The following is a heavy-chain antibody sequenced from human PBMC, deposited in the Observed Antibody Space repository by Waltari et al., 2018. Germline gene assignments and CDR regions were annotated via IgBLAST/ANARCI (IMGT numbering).Heavy chain of an antibody. CDR2: MQYRGGT. J-gene: IGHJ1*01. D-gene: IGHD4-17*01. Sequence: QLQLQESGPGLVKPSETLSPTCTVSGGSISTNYNWGWIRQPPGKGLEWMGNMQYRGGTFYNPSLESRVTISLDTWKNQFALRLSSVGAADTAVYFCGRIAFGDEGGYFQYWGQGTLVTVSS. CDR1: GGSISTNYN. CDR3: GRIAFGDEGGYFQY. V-gene: IGHV4-39*01.